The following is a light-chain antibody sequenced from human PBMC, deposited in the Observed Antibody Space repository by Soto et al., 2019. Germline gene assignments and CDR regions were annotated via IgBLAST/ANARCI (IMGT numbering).Light chain of an antibody. CDR1: QSVSSYY. V-gene: IGKV3-20*01. CDR3: QKCCSSQWT. Sequence: EIVLTQSPGTLSLSPGERATLSCRASQSVSSYYLAWYQQKPGQAHRLLIYAASSKATGIPDRFSGGGSGTDFTTTISRLEPEDFGVYYCQKCCSSQWTLGQGAKVEIK. J-gene: IGKJ1*01. CDR2: AAS.